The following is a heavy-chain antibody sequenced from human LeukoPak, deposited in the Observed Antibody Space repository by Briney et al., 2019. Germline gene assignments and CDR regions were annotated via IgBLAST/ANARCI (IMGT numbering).Heavy chain of an antibody. Sequence: GGSLRLSCAASGFAFSSYSMNWVRQAPGKGLEWVSSISRDSTYIYYADSVKGRFTISRDNAKNSLYLQMNSLRAEDTALYYCAKDTVDILTAGYDYWGQGTLVTVSS. CDR3: AKDTVDILTAGYDY. V-gene: IGHV3-21*04. CDR2: ISRDSTYI. D-gene: IGHD3-9*01. J-gene: IGHJ4*02. CDR1: GFAFSSYS.